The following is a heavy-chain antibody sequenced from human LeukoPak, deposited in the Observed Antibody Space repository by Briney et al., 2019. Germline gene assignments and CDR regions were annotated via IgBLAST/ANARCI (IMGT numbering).Heavy chain of an antibody. J-gene: IGHJ4*02. CDR2: INHSGST. Sequence: SETLSLTCAVYGGSFSGYYWSWIRQPPGKGLEWIGEINHSGSTNYNPSLKSRVTISVDTSKNQFSLKLSSVTAADTAVYYCARANRNRYYDFWSGYYVYWGQGTLVTVSS. D-gene: IGHD3-3*01. CDR3: ARANRNRYYDFWSGYYVY. CDR1: GGSFSGYY. V-gene: IGHV4-34*01.